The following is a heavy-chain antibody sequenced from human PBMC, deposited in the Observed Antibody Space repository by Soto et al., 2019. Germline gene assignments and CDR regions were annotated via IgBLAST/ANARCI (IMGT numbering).Heavy chain of an antibody. CDR1: GXTFSSYA. CDR3: ASLIVVVPAAPRAGGMDV. D-gene: IGHD2-2*01. J-gene: IGHJ6*02. Sequence: GSLRLSSAASGXTFSSYAMHWVRQAPGKGLEWVAVISYDGSNKYYADSVKGRFTIYRDNSKNTLYLQMNSLRAEDTAVYYCASLIVVVPAAPRAGGMDVWGQGTTVTVSS. V-gene: IGHV3-30-3*01. CDR2: ISYDGSNK.